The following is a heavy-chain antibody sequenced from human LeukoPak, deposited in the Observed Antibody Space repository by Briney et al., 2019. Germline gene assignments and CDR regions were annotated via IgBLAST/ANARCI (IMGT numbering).Heavy chain of an antibody. CDR1: GGSFSGYY. V-gene: IGHV4-34*01. CDR2: INHSGST. CDR3: ARRRGYSYGSVGNTYYYYYMDV. J-gene: IGHJ6*03. Sequence: PSETLSLTCAVYGGSFSGYYWTWIRQPPGKGLEWVGEINHSGSTNFNPSLKSRVTISVDMSKNQFSLKLSSVTAADTAVYYCARRRGYSYGSVGNTYYYYYMDVWGKGTTVTVSS. D-gene: IGHD5-18*01.